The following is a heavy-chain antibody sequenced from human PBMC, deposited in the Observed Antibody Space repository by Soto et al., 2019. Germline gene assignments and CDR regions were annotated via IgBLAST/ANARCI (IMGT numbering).Heavy chain of an antibody. V-gene: IGHV4-39*01. Sequence: SETLSLTCAVSGASVTSNSYSWAWIRQTPGQGLEWLASASYSGRVSYNPSLQSRLTVSLDASYKQLSLTLTSVTAADSAVFYCARQLMRPRAYGVLELGPKNIRVLAHFDSWGLGILVTVSS. D-gene: IGHD4-17*01. CDR2: ASYSGRV. CDR1: GASVTSNSYS. J-gene: IGHJ4*02. CDR3: ARQLMRPRAYGVLELGPKNIRVLAHFDS.